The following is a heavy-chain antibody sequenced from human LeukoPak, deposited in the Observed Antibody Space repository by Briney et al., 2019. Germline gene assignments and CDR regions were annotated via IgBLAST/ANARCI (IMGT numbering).Heavy chain of an antibody. CDR3: AREPHSGSYDAFDI. Sequence: SVKVSCKASGGTFSSYAISWVRQAPGQGLEWMGGIIPIFGTANYAQKFQGRVTITADESTSTAYMELSSLRSEDTAVYYCAREPHSGSYDAFDIWGQGTMVTVSS. CDR2: IIPIFGTA. CDR1: GGTFSSYA. V-gene: IGHV1-69*13. D-gene: IGHD1-26*01. J-gene: IGHJ3*02.